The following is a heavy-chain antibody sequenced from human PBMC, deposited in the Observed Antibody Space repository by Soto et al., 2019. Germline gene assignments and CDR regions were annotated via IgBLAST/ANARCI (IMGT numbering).Heavy chain of an antibody. CDR3: ARDESAGSSIRY. CDR2: ITNSGNYI. V-gene: IGHV3-21*01. D-gene: IGHD2-2*01. CDR1: GFTFSNYA. J-gene: IGHJ4*02. Sequence: PGGSLRLSCAASGFTFSNYAMLWVRQAPGKGLEWVSSITNSGNYIYYADSVQGRFTISRDNSRNSLYLQMNSLRAEDTAVYFCARDESAGSSIRYWGQGSLVTVSS.